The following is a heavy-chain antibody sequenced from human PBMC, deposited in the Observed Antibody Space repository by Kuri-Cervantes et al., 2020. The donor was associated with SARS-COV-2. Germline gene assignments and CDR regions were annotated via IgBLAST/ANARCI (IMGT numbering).Heavy chain of an antibody. CDR1: GYSISSGYY. CDR2: IYHSGST. Sequence: ETLSLTCTVSGYSISSGYYWGWIRQPPGKGLEWIGSIYHSGSTYYNPSLKSRVTISVDTSKNQFSLKLSSVTAADTAVYYCARDLVGSSSWYGAVGYWGQGTLVTVSS. V-gene: IGHV4-38-2*02. D-gene: IGHD6-13*01. CDR3: ARDLVGSSSWYGAVGY. J-gene: IGHJ4*02.